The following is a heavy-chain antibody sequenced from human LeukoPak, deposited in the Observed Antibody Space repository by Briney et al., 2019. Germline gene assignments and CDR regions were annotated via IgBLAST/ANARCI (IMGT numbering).Heavy chain of an antibody. CDR1: GYTLTELS. J-gene: IGHJ4*02. D-gene: IGHD4-11*01. Sequence: GASVKVSCKVSGYTLTELSMHWVRKAPGKGLEWMGGFDPEDGETIYAQKIQGRVTMTEDTSTDTAYMELSSLRSEDTAVYYCATLGWTTATLFDYWGQGTLVTASS. V-gene: IGHV1-24*01. CDR2: FDPEDGET. CDR3: ATLGWTTATLFDY.